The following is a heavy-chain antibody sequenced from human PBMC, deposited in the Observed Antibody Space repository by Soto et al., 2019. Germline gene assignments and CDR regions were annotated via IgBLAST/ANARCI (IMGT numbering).Heavy chain of an antibody. CDR1: GGTFSGYT. J-gene: IGHJ6*02. D-gene: IGHD3-10*01. Sequence: QVQLEQSGAEVKKPGSSMKVSCKASGGTFSGYTFCWVRQAPGQGLEWMGRIIPILGIADYAERFQGRVTITADKATHTAYMEVNSLRSEDTATYYCASGYGSGTYALDVWGQGTTVTVSS. CDR3: ASGYGSGTYALDV. V-gene: IGHV1-69*02. CDR2: IIPILGIA.